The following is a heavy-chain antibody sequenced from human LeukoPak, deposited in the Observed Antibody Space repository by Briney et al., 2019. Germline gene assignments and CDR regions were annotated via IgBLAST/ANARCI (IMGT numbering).Heavy chain of an antibody. CDR1: GYTFTSYD. Sequence: GASVKVSCKASGYTFTSYDINWVRQATGQGLEWMGWMNPNSGNTGYAQKFQGRVTITRNTSISTANMELSSLRSEDTAVYYCARGAARLSYYYYMDVWGKGTTVTVSS. D-gene: IGHD6-6*01. CDR2: MNPNSGNT. J-gene: IGHJ6*03. V-gene: IGHV1-8*03. CDR3: ARGAARLSYYYYMDV.